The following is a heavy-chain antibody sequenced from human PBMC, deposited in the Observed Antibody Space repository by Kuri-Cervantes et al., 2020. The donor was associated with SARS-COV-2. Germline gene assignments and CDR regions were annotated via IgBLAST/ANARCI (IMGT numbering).Heavy chain of an antibody. J-gene: IGHJ4*02. CDR1: GLTFSHYG. Sequence: LSLTCAASGLTFSHYGMHWVRQAPGKGLEWVAVISYDAYNKYHADSVKGRFTISRDSSKSTLYLQMNSLRTDDTAVYYCAKMWGSGAIAAAGYDYWGQGTLVTVSS. CDR2: ISYDAYNK. D-gene: IGHD6-13*01. V-gene: IGHV3-30*18. CDR3: AKMWGSGAIAAAGYDY.